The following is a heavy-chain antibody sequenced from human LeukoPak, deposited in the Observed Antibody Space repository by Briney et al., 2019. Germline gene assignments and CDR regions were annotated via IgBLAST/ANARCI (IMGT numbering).Heavy chain of an antibody. V-gene: IGHV5-51*01. CDR1: GYSFTSYW. CDR2: IYPGDSDT. CDR3: ARHSAVAGTGQLFDY. Sequence: GESLKISCKGSGYSFTSYWNGWVRQMPGKGLEWMGIIYPGDSDTRYSPSFQGQVTISADKSISTAYLQCSSLKASDAAMYYCARHSAVAGTGQLFDYWGQGTLVTVSS. J-gene: IGHJ4*02. D-gene: IGHD6-19*01.